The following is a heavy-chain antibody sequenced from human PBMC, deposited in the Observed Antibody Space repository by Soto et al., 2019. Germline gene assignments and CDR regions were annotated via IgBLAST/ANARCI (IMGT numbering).Heavy chain of an antibody. CDR1: GFTFSSYW. CDR3: ARALRFLEPNWFDP. Sequence: PGGSLRLSCAASGFTFSSYWMSWVRQAPGKGLEWVANIKQDGSEKYYVDSVKGRFTISRGNAKNSLYLQMNSLRAEDTAVYYCARALRFLEPNWFDPWGQGTLVTVSS. D-gene: IGHD3-3*01. J-gene: IGHJ5*02. CDR2: IKQDGSEK. V-gene: IGHV3-7*01.